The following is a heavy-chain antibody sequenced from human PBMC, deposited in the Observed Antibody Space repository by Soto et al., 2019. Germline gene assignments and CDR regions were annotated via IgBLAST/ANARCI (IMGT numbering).Heavy chain of an antibody. CDR3: AKALSISGSCCFKVDS. V-gene: IGHV3-23*01. Sequence: GGSLRLSCAASGFTFSSYAMTWVRQAPGKGLEWVSIISGSGSGTYYADSVKGRFTISRDNSRNTLSLQMNSLRADDTAVYYCAKALSISGSCCFKVDSWGQGALVTVSS. CDR2: ISGSGSGT. J-gene: IGHJ4*02. D-gene: IGHD1-26*01. CDR1: GFTFSSYA.